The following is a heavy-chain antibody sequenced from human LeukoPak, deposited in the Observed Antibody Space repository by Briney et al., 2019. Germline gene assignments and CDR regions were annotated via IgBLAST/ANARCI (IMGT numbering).Heavy chain of an antibody. CDR3: ARKGSGWYEGFDY. CDR1: GLTFSSYW. D-gene: IGHD6-19*01. J-gene: IGHJ4*02. V-gene: IGHV3-7*01. Sequence: GGSLRLSCAASGLTFSSYWMSWVRQAPGKGLEWVANIKQDGSEKYYVASVKGRFTISRDNAKNSLYLQMTSLRAEDTAVYYCARKGSGWYEGFDYWGEGPLVTVSS. CDR2: IKQDGSEK.